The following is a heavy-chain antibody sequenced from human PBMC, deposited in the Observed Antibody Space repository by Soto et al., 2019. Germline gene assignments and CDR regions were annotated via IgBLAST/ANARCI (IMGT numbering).Heavy chain of an antibody. Sequence: PGGSLRLSCAASGFTFSSYAMSWVRQAPGKGLEWVSAISGSGGSTYYADSVKGRFTISRDNSKNTLYLQMNSLRAEDTAVYYCANRGYSYGYAIEYFQHWGQGTLVTVSS. CDR3: ANRGYSYGYAIEYFQH. D-gene: IGHD5-18*01. J-gene: IGHJ1*01. CDR2: ISGSGGST. CDR1: GFTFSSYA. V-gene: IGHV3-23*01.